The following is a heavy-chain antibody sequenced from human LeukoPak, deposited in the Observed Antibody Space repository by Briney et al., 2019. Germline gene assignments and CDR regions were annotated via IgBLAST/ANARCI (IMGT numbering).Heavy chain of an antibody. V-gene: IGHV3-23*01. D-gene: IGHD6-13*01. J-gene: IGHJ4*02. CDR1: GFTFSSYA. CDR3: AKSHDSSSWYSPSPDY. Sequence: PGGSLRLSCAASGFTFSSYAMSWVRQAPGRGLEWVSAISGSGGSTYYADSVKGRFTISRDNSKNTLYLQMNSLRAEDTAVYYCAKSHDSSSWYSPSPDYWGQGTLVTVSS. CDR2: ISGSGGST.